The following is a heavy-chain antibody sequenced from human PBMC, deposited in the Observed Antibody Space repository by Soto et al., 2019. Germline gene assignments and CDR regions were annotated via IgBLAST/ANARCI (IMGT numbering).Heavy chain of an antibody. V-gene: IGHV1-3*01. D-gene: IGHD3-22*01. J-gene: IGHJ5*02. CDR2: INAGNGNT. CDR1: GYTFTSYA. Sequence: ASVKVSCKASGYTFTSYAMNWVRQAPGQRLEWMGWINAGNGNTKYAQKFQGRVTITRDTSASTAYMELRSLRSDDTAVYYCARVKGSGYHNWFDPWGQGALVTVSS. CDR3: ARVKGSGYHNWFDP.